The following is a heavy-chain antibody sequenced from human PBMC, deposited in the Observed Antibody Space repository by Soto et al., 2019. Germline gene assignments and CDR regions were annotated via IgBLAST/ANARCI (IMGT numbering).Heavy chain of an antibody. V-gene: IGHV6-1*01. CDR1: GDSVSSNSAA. CDR2: TYYRSKWYI. CDR3: ARDKGSLLYKWFDP. D-gene: IGHD3-10*01. J-gene: IGHJ5*02. Sequence: SQTLSLTCAISGDSVSSNSAAWNWIRQSPSRGLEWLGRTYYRSKWYIDYAVSVKSRISINPDTSKNQFSLQLNSVTPDDTAVYYCARDKGSLLYKWFDPWGQGTLVTVSS.